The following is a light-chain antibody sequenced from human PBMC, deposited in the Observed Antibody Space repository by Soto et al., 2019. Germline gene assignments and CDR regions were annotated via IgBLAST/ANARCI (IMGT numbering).Light chain of an antibody. CDR2: GAS. V-gene: IGKV3-20*01. Sequence: EIVLAQSPGTLSLSAGERATLSCRASQSVRSSYLAWYQQKPGQAPRLLIYGASSRATGIPDRFSGSGSGTDFTLNISRLEPEDFAVYYCQQYGSSPQTFGQGTKLEIK. J-gene: IGKJ2*01. CDR1: QSVRSSY. CDR3: QQYGSSPQT.